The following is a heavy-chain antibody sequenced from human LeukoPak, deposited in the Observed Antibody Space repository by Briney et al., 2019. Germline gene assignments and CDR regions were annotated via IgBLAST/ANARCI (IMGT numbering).Heavy chain of an antibody. CDR2: IIPILGIA. Sequence: SVKVSCKASGGTFSSYAISWVRQAPGQGLEWMGRIIPILGIANYAQKFQGRVTITADKSTSTAYMELSSLRSEDTAVYYCARDDARYSGSAPGYWGQGTLVTVSS. CDR1: GGTFSSYA. D-gene: IGHD1-26*01. CDR3: ARDDARYSGSAPGY. V-gene: IGHV1-69*04. J-gene: IGHJ4*02.